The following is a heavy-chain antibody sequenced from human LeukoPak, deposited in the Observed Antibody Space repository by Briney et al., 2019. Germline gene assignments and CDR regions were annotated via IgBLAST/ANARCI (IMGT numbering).Heavy chain of an antibody. CDR3: ARDIVVVPAAIYYFDY. CDR1: GFTFSSYS. CDR2: ISSSSSTI. V-gene: IGHV3-48*01. Sequence: GGSLRLSCAASGFTFSSYSMNWVRQAPGKGLEWVSYISSSSSTIYYADSVKGRFTISRDNAKNSLYLQMNSLRAEDTAVYYCARDIVVVPAAIYYFDYWGQGTLVTVSS. J-gene: IGHJ4*02. D-gene: IGHD2-2*02.